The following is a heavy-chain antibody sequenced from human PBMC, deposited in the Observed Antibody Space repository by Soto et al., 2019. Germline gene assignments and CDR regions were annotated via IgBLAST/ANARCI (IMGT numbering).Heavy chain of an antibody. V-gene: IGHV3-7*01. D-gene: IGHD1-7*01. CDR2: IKQDGSEK. CDR3: ARDGVELREYYYYYYGMDG. Sequence: EVQLVESGGGLVQPGGSLRLSCAASGFTFSSYWMSWVRQAPGKGLEWVANIKQDGSEKYYVDSVKGRFTISRDNAKNSLYLKMNSLRAEDTAVYYCARDGVELREYYYYYYGMDGWGQGTTVTVSS. J-gene: IGHJ6*02. CDR1: GFTFSSYW.